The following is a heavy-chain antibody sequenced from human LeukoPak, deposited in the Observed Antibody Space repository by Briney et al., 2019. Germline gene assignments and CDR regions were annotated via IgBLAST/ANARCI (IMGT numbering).Heavy chain of an antibody. CDR1: GFTFSSYS. J-gene: IGHJ6*03. CDR3: ARVGSSGWPYYYYMDV. D-gene: IGHD6-19*01. Sequence: GGSLRLSCAASGFTFSSYSMNWVRQAPGKGPEWVSSISSSSSYIYYADSVKGRFTISRDNAKNSLYLQMNSLRAEDTAVYYCARVGSSGWPYYYYMDVWGKGTTVTISS. CDR2: ISSSSSYI. V-gene: IGHV3-21*01.